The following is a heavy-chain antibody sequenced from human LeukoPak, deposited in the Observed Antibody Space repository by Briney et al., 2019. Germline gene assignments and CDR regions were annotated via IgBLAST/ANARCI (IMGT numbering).Heavy chain of an antibody. Sequence: GGSLRLSCAASGFSFSTYGMSWVRQAPGKGLEWVSDITNSGSMTYYANSVKGRFTISRDNSKNTLYLQMNSLRAEDTAVYYCAKGLRGYRNFDYWGQGTLVTVSS. CDR3: AKGLRGYRNFDY. CDR2: ITNSGSMT. V-gene: IGHV3-23*01. D-gene: IGHD5-12*01. CDR1: GFSFSTYG. J-gene: IGHJ4*02.